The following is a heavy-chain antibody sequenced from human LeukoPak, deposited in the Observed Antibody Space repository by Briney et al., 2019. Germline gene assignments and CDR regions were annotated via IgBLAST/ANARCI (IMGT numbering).Heavy chain of an antibody. D-gene: IGHD6-6*01. J-gene: IGHJ4*02. CDR2: IYPGDSDT. CDR3: ARHTKYSSSSRVFDY. V-gene: IGHV5-51*01. Sequence: GESLKISCKGSGYSFSSLWIGWVRQMPGKGLEWMGIIYPGDSDTRYSPSLQGQVTISADKSISTAYLQRSSLKASDTAMYYCARHTKYSSSSRVFDYWGQGTLVTVSS. CDR1: GYSFSSLW.